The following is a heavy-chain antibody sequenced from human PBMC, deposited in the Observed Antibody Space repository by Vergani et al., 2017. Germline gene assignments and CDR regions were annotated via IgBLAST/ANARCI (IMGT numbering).Heavy chain of an antibody. CDR1: GFTFSSYW. J-gene: IGHJ4*02. D-gene: IGHD2-15*01. Sequence: EVQLVESGGGFVQPGGSLRLSCAASGFTFSSYWMHWVRQAPGKGLVWVSRINSYGSSTSYADSVKGRFTISRDNATNTLYLQMNSLRAEDTAVYYCARVKPGYCSGGSCYAFPEFDYWGQGTLVTVSS. V-gene: IGHV3-74*01. CDR3: ARVKPGYCSGGSCYAFPEFDY. CDR2: INSYGSST.